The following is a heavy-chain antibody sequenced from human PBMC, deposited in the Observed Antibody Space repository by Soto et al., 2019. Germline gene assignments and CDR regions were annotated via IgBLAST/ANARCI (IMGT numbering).Heavy chain of an antibody. V-gene: IGHV3-23*01. CDR1: GFTFGTYG. D-gene: IGHD3-3*01. CDR2: ITGGYT. CDR3: AKDKERGGYDSDFDS. Sequence: EVHLLESGGGLIQPGGSLRLSCGASGFTFGTYGMGWVRQAPGKGLEWVSTITGGYTYYAASVKGRFTISRDNSKNTLYLQMSSLRAEDTALYYCAKDKERGGYDSDFDSWGQGTLVTVSS. J-gene: IGHJ4*02.